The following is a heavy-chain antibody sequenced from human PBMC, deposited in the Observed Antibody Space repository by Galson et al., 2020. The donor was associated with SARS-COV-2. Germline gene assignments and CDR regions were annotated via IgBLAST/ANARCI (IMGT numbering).Heavy chain of an antibody. V-gene: IGHV4-34*01. CDR3: ARGDVDIGLRYYFDY. CDR1: GGSFSGYY. CDR2: INHSGST. Sequence: SETLSLTCAVYGGSFSGYYWSWIRQPPGKGLEWIGEINHSGSTNYNPSLKSRVTISVDTSKNQFSLKLSSVTAADTAVYYCARGDVDIGLRYYFDYWGQGTLVTVSS. J-gene: IGHJ4*02. D-gene: IGHD5-12*01.